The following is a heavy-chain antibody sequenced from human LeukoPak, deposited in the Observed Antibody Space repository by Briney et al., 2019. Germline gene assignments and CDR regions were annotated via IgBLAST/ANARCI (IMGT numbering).Heavy chain of an antibody. D-gene: IGHD2-2*01. J-gene: IGHJ4*02. CDR1: GFTFSSYS. Sequence: GGSLRLSCAASGFTFSSYSMSWVRQAPGKGLEWVSTISGSGGSTYYADSVKGRFPISRDNSKNTLYLQMNSLRAEDTAVYYCAKLDTPAAIAPYYFDYWGRGTLVTVSS. CDR2: ISGSGGST. CDR3: AKLDTPAAIAPYYFDY. V-gene: IGHV3-23*01.